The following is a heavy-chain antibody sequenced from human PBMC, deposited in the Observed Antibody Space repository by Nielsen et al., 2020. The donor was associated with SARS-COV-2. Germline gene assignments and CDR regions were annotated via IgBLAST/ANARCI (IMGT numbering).Heavy chain of an antibody. J-gene: IGHJ6*02. CDR2: VRSKTNNYET. V-gene: IGHV3-73*01. CDR1: GFTFGDSI. Sequence: GESLKISCAASGFTFGDSIIHWVRQASGKGLEWVGRVRSKTNNYETAYATSVKGRFTISRDESKNMAYLQMTSLKTEDTAVYYCKHYYERDVWGQGTTVTVPS. CDR3: KHYYERDV.